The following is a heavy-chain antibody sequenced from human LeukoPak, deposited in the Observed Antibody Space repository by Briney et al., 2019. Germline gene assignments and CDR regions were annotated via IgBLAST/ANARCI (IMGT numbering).Heavy chain of an antibody. CDR2: ISAYNGNT. J-gene: IGHJ6*02. Sequence: ASVKVSCKASGYTFTSYGIIWVRQAPGQGLEWMGWISAYNGNTNYAQKLQGRVTMTTDTSTSTAYMELRSLRSDDTAVYYCARDIVVVPAALYYYYYGMGVWGQGTTVTVSS. D-gene: IGHD2-2*01. V-gene: IGHV1-18*01. CDR3: ARDIVVVPAALYYYYYGMGV. CDR1: GYTFTSYG.